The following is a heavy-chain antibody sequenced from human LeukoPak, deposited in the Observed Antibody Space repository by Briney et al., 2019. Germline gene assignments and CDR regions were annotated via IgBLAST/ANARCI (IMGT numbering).Heavy chain of an antibody. CDR1: GFTCSSYS. V-gene: IGHV3-23*01. D-gene: IGHD2-15*01. Sequence: PGGSLRLSCAASGFTCSSYSMNCVRQAPGKGLEWVSAVSGSGGNTYNAKSVKGRFTISRDNYKNTVYLQMDSLRAEDTAVYYCAKVRVAGSATLDAFNFWGQGTMVTV. J-gene: IGHJ3*01. CDR2: VSGSGGNT. CDR3: AKVRVAGSATLDAFNF.